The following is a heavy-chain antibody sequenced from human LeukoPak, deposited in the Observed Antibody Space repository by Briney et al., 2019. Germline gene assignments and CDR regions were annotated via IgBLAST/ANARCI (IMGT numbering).Heavy chain of an antibody. Sequence: GGSLRLSCAASGFTFSSYSMNWVRQAPGKGLEWVSSISSISSYIYYADAVKGPFTISRDNAKISLYLQMNSLRAEDTAVYYCARVPAGVIGMKDAFDIWGQGTMVTVSS. CDR2: ISSISSYI. J-gene: IGHJ3*02. CDR3: ARVPAGVIGMKDAFDI. D-gene: IGHD3-16*02. CDR1: GFTFSSYS. V-gene: IGHV3-21*01.